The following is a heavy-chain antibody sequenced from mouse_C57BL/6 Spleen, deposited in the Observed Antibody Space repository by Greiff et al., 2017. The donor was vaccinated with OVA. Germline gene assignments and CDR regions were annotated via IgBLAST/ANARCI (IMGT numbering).Heavy chain of an antibody. CDR2: IDPENGDT. D-gene: IGHD2-5*01. CDR3: TTHSNQAGFAY. V-gene: IGHV14-4*01. Sequence: VQLQQSGAELVRPGASVKLSCTASGFNIKDDYMHWVKQRPEQGLEWIGWIDPENGDTEYASKFQGKATITADTSSNTAYLQLSSLTSEDTAVYYWTTHSNQAGFAYWGQGTLVTVSA. CDR1: GFNIKDDY. J-gene: IGHJ3*01.